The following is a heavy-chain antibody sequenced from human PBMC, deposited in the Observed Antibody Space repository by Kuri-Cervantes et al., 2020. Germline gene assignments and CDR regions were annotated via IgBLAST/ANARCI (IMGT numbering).Heavy chain of an antibody. D-gene: IGHD4-17*01. CDR2: IDWDDDK. CDR3: ARVYGDYAAWYFDL. V-gene: IGHV2-70D*14. Sequence: SGPTLVKPTQTLTLTCTFSGYSLSTSGMRVSWIRQPPGKALEWLARIDWDDDKFYRTSLKTRLPISKDTSKNQVVLTMTNMDPVDTATYYCARVYGDYAAWYFDLWGRGTLVTVSS. CDR1: GYSLSTSGMR. J-gene: IGHJ2*01.